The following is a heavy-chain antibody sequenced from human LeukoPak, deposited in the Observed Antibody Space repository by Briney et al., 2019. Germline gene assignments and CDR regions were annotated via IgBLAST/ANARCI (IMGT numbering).Heavy chain of an antibody. CDR1: GFTFSSYS. J-gene: IGHJ4*02. V-gene: IGHV3-48*04. Sequence: SGGSLRLSCAASGFTFSSYSMNWVRQAPGKGLEWVSYISSSSSTIYYADSVKGRFTISRDNAKNSLYLQMNSLRAEDTAVYYCARDLTDYYDSSGYYFDYWGQGTLVTVSS. D-gene: IGHD3-22*01. CDR3: ARDLTDYYDSSGYYFDY. CDR2: ISSSSSTI.